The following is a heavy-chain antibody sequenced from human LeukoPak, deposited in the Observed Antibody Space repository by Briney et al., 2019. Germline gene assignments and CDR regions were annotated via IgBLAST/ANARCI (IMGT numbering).Heavy chain of an antibody. CDR2: MTTSGNTI. Sequence: GGSLRLSCAASGFTFSSYAMSWVRQAPGKGLERLSFMTTSGNTIFYAESVKDRFTISRDNAKKSLYLQMNSLRDEHTAVYYCARVGGATAVTMYFEYWGQGTLVTVTS. CDR3: ARVGGATAVTMYFEY. V-gene: IGHV3-48*02. J-gene: IGHJ4*02. CDR1: GFTFSSYA. D-gene: IGHD1-26*01.